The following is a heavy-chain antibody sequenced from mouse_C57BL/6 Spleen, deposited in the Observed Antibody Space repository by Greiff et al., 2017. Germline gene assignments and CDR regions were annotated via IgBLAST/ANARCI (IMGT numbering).Heavy chain of an antibody. V-gene: IGHV1-55*01. J-gene: IGHJ3*01. CDR2: IYPGSGST. Sequence: VQLQQPGAELVKPGASVKMSCTASGYTFTNYWITWVKQRPGQGLEWIGDIYPGSGSTNSNAKFKSKATLTVDTSSSTAYMQLSSLTSEDSAVYYCARRGGIFYDDDSWFAYWGQGTLVTVSA. CDR3: ARRGGIFYDDDSWFAY. D-gene: IGHD2-4*01. CDR1: GYTFTNYW.